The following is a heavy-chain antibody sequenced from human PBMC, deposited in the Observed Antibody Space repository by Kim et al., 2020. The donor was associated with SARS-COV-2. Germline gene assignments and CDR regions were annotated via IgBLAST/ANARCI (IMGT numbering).Heavy chain of an antibody. J-gene: IGHJ6*02. Sequence: GGSLRLSCAASGFTFSSYAMHWVRQAPGKGLEWVAVISYDGSNKYYADSVKGRFTISRDNSKNTLYLQMNSLRAEDTAVYYCARDLRYYDIWTGYLHELGKPRYYYYGMDVWGQGTTVTVSS. D-gene: IGHD3-9*01. CDR3: ARDLRYYDIWTGYLHELGKPRYYYYGMDV. CDR2: ISYDGSNK. V-gene: IGHV3-30-3*01. CDR1: GFTFSSYA.